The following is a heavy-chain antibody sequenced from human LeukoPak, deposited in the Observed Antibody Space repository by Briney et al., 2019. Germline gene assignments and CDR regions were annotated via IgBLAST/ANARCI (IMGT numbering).Heavy chain of an antibody. V-gene: IGHV3-23*01. CDR1: GFTFSSYA. Sequence: GSLRLSCAASGFTFSSYAMSWVRQAPGKGLEWVSAISGSGGSTYYADSVKGRFTISRDNSKNTLYLQMNSLRAEDTAVYYCAKAGAVVVVAAKFFDYWGQGTLVTVSS. D-gene: IGHD2-15*01. J-gene: IGHJ4*02. CDR3: AKAGAVVVVAAKFFDY. CDR2: ISGSGGST.